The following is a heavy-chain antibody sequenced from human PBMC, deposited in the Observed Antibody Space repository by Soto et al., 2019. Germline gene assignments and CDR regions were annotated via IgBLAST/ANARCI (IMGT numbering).Heavy chain of an antibody. CDR2: IRIIANSYTT. CDR3: ARRITGTPPADGGS. J-gene: IGHJ5*02. V-gene: IGHV3-72*01. D-gene: IGHD1-7*01. Sequence: EVQLVESGGDLVQPGGSLRLSCAVSGFTFSDHYMDWVRLAPGKGLEWVGRIRIIANSYTTDYAASVKGRFTISRDDSKNSLYLQMNSLKTEDTAMYYCARRITGTPPADGGSWGQGTLVTVSS. CDR1: GFTFSDHY.